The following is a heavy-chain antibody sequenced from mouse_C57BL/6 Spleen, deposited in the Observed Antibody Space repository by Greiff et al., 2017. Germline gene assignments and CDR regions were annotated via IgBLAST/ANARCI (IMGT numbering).Heavy chain of an antibody. D-gene: IGHD1-1*01. V-gene: IGHV5-16*01. J-gene: IGHJ1*03. CDR1: GFTFSDYY. Sequence: EVKLVESEGGLVQPGSSMKLSCTASGFTFSDYYMAWVRQVPEKGLEWVANINYDGSSTYYLDSLKSRFIISRDNAKNILYLQMSSLKSEDTATXYCARDHYGSGGYFDVWGTGTTVTVSS. CDR2: INYDGSST. CDR3: ARDHYGSGGYFDV.